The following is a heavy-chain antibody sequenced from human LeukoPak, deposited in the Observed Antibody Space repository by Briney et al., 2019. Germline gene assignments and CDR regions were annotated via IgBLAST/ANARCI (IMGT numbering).Heavy chain of an antibody. D-gene: IGHD2-15*01. CDR1: GFTFDDYG. J-gene: IGHJ4*02. V-gene: IGHV3-23*01. CDR2: ISGNSGST. CDR3: AKDRVVVVVAAYFDY. Sequence: GGSLRLSCAASGFTFDDYGMSWVRQAPGKGLEWVSAISGNSGSTYYADSVKGRFTISRDNSKNTLYLQMNSLRAEDTAVYYCAKDRVVVVVAAYFDYWGQGTLVTVSS.